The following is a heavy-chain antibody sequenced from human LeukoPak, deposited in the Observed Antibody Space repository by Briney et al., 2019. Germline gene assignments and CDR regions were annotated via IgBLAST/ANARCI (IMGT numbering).Heavy chain of an antibody. Sequence: GGSLRLSCVASGFTFTSYSMNWVRQAPGKGLEWVSSISSSSSYIYYADSVKGRFTISRDNAKNSLYLQMNSLRAEDTAVYYCARDLRLTGVSSYWYFDLWGRGTLVTVSS. CDR3: ARDLRLTGVSSYWYFDL. V-gene: IGHV3-21*01. CDR2: ISSSSSYI. CDR1: GFTFTSYS. D-gene: IGHD7-27*01. J-gene: IGHJ2*01.